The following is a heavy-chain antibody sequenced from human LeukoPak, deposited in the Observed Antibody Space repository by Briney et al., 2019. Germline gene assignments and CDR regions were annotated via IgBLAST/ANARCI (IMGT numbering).Heavy chain of an antibody. CDR3: ARYSYGPPWGYDAFDI. J-gene: IGHJ3*02. V-gene: IGHV4-39*07. D-gene: IGHD5-18*01. CDR2: IYYSGST. CDR1: GGSISSSSYY. Sequence: SETLSLTCTVSGGSISSSSYYWGWIRQPPGKGLEWIGSIYYSGSTNYNPSLKSRVTISVDTSKNQFSLKLSSVTAADTAVYYCARYSYGPPWGYDAFDIWGQGTMVTVSS.